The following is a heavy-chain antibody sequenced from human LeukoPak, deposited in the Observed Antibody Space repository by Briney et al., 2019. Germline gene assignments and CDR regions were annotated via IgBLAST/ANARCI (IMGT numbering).Heavy chain of an antibody. Sequence: SDTRSLTRTVSGGSISSYYWSWIRQPPGKGLEWIGYIYYSGSTNYNPSLKSRVTISVDTSKNQFSLKLRSVTAADTAVYYCARVTGYVIEDYFDYWGQGTLVTVSS. V-gene: IGHV4-59*01. CDR3: ARVTGYVIEDYFDY. CDR2: IYYSGST. CDR1: GGSISSYY. J-gene: IGHJ4*02. D-gene: IGHD3-22*01.